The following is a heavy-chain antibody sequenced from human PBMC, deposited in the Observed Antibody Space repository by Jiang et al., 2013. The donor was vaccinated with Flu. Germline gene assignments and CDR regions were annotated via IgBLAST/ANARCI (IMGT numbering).Heavy chain of an antibody. CDR2: IYYSGST. V-gene: IGHV4-59*01. CDR3: ARAPGSGRRSGYGMDV. J-gene: IGHJ6*02. D-gene: IGHD3-10*01. CDR1: GGSISSYY. Sequence: LLKPSETLSLTCTVSGGSISSYYWSWIRQPPGKGLEWIGYIYYSGSTNYNSSLKSRVTISVDTSKNQFSLKLSSVTAADTAVYYCARAPGSGRRSGYGMDVWGQGTTVTVSS.